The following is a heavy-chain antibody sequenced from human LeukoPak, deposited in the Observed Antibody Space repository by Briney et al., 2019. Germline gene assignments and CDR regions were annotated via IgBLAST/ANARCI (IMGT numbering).Heavy chain of an antibody. CDR3: TTDWEDYYDSSEAPLDY. CDR1: GFTFSSNY. D-gene: IGHD3-22*01. J-gene: IGHJ4*02. V-gene: IGHV3-53*01. CDR2: IYSGGST. Sequence: GGSLRLSCVASGFTFSSNYMSWVRQAPGKGLEWVSVIYSGGSTFYADSVKGRFTISRDNSKNTLYLQMNSLRAEDTAVYYCTTDWEDYYDSSEAPLDYWGQGTLVTVSS.